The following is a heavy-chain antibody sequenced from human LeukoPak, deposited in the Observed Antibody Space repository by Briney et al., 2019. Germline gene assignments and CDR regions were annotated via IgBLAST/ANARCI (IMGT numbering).Heavy chain of an antibody. J-gene: IGHJ4*01. CDR3: AKFFYYSNTYSFDS. CDR2: LTSSGGST. Sequence: GSLRLSCAASGFTVNKYAMSWGREAPGKGLEWVSSLTSSGGSTDYADSVRGGFTISRDNSRNTLSLQMNSLRVEDAAVYYCAKFFYYSNTYSFDSCGHGTLVTVSS. D-gene: IGHD2/OR15-2a*01. V-gene: IGHV3-23*01. CDR1: GFTVNKYA.